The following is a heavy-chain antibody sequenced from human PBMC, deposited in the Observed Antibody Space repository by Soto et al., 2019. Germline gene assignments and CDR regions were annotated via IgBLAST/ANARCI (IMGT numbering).Heavy chain of an antibody. CDR2: TYYRSKWYN. D-gene: IGHD5-18*01. CDR3: ARDSLTGGEYSYGYENYYYGMDV. Sequence: PSQTLSLTCAISGDSVSSNSAAWNWIRQSPSRGLEWLGRTYYRSKWYNDYAVSVKSRITINPDTSKNQFSLQLNSVTPEDTAVYYCARDSLTGGEYSYGYENYYYGMDVWGQGTTVTVSS. J-gene: IGHJ6*02. V-gene: IGHV6-1*01. CDR1: GDSVSSNSAA.